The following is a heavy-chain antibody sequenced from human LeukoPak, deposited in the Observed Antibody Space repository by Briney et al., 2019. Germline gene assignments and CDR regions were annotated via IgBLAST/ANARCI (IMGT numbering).Heavy chain of an antibody. CDR2: ISYDGSNK. D-gene: IGHD3-22*01. Sequence: GGSLRLSCAASGFTFSGYGMHWVRQAPGKGLEWVALISYDGSNKNYVDAVRGRFTISRDNSKNTLYLQMNSLRAEDTAVYYCAKEGMWYYYDSRGAFDIWGQGTMVTVSS. J-gene: IGHJ3*02. CDR1: GFTFSGYG. V-gene: IGHV3-30*18. CDR3: AKEGMWYYYDSRGAFDI.